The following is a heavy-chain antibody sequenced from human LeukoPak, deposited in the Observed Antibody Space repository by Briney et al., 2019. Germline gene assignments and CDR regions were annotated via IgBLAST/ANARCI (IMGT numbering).Heavy chain of an antibody. CDR2: IYYSGST. CDR1: GGSISSYY. J-gene: IGHJ4*02. Sequence: SETLSLTCTVSGGSISSYYGSWIRQPPGKGLEWIGYIYYSGSTNYNPSLKSRVTLSVDTSKNPFSLKLSSVPAADTAVYYCAAENLGYYYDSSGFGYWGQGTLVTVSS. V-gene: IGHV4-59*01. CDR3: AAENLGYYYDSSGFGY. D-gene: IGHD3-22*01.